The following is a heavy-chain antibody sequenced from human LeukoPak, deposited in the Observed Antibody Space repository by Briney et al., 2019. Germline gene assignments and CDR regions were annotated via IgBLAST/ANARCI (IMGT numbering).Heavy chain of an antibody. CDR3: ARDRLGFGKMIKFGGVIPI. CDR1: GFTFSDYY. Sequence: LTLTCAASGFTFSDYYRSWNRQAPGKGLEWFSYISSSGSTIYYPDSVKSRFTISRDNAKNSLYLQMNSLRAEDTAVYYCARDRLGFGKMIKFGGVIPIWGQGTMVTVSS. V-gene: IGHV3-11*01. J-gene: IGHJ3*02. D-gene: IGHD3-16*02. CDR2: ISSSGSTI.